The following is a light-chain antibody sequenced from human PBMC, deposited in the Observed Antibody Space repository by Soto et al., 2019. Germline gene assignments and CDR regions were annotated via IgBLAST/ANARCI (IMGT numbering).Light chain of an antibody. CDR1: QNSKNY. CDR3: QQSYSTPIT. CDR2: ASS. Sequence: DIQMTHPPSSLSASVGDRVTITCRASQNSKNYLKWYQQKPGKAPKLLIYASSSLQSGVPSRFSGSGSGADFILTISSLQSEDFATYYCQQSYSTPITFGQGTRLEIK. J-gene: IGKJ5*01. V-gene: IGKV1-39*01.